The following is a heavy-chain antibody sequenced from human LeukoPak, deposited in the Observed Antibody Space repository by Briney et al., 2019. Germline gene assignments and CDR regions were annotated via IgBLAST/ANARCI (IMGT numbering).Heavy chain of an antibody. CDR3: ARAARQGFTMIVVSFFYFDL. J-gene: IGHJ2*01. Sequence: SETLSLTCTVSGGSISSGASDWGWIRQHPKRGLEWVGYINHSGSTYYNPSLGSRVTMSVDTSKNQFSLKLSSVTAADSAVYYCARAARQGFTMIVVSFFYFDLWGRGTLVTVSS. D-gene: IGHD3-22*01. V-gene: IGHV4-31*03. CDR2: INHSGST. CDR1: GGSISSGASD.